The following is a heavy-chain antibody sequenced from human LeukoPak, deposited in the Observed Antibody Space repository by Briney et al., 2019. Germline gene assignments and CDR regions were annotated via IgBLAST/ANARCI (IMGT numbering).Heavy chain of an antibody. J-gene: IGHJ4*02. V-gene: IGHV1-69*05. D-gene: IGHD3-16*02. CDR3: ASDYYDYVWGSYPSQSY. Sequence: SVKVSCKASGGTFSSYAISWVRQAPGQGLEWMGRIIPIFGTANYAQKFQGRVTITTDESTSTAYMELSSLRSEDTAVYYCASDYYDYVWGSYPSQSYWGQGILVTVSS. CDR1: GGTFSSYA. CDR2: IIPIFGTA.